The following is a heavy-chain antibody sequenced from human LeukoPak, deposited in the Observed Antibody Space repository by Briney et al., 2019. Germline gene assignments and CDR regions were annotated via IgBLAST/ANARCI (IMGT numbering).Heavy chain of an antibody. D-gene: IGHD3-10*01. CDR3: ARVTMVRGANPSYNWFDP. CDR2: ISAYNGNT. Sequence: ASVKVSCKASGYTFTSYGISWVRQAPGQGLEWMGWISAYNGNTNYAQKLQGRVTMTTDTSTSTAYMELSSLRSEDTAVYYCARVTMVRGANPSYNWFDPWGQGTLVTVSS. V-gene: IGHV1-18*01. J-gene: IGHJ5*02. CDR1: GYTFTSYG.